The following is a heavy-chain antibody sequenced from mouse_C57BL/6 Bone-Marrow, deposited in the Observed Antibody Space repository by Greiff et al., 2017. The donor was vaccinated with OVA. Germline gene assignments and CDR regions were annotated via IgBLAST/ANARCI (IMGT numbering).Heavy chain of an antibody. J-gene: IGHJ1*03. CDR2: IDPSDSYT. Sequence: QVQLKQPGAELVMPGASVKLSCKASGYTFTSYWMHWVKQRPGQGLEWIGEIDPSDSYTNYNQKFKGKSTLTVDKSSSTAYMQLSSLTSEDSAVYYCARTGVWYFDVWGTGTTVTVSS. CDR3: ARTGVWYFDV. D-gene: IGHD4-1*01. CDR1: GYTFTSYW. V-gene: IGHV1-69*01.